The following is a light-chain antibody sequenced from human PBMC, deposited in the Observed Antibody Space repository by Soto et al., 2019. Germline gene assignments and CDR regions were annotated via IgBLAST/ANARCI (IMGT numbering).Light chain of an antibody. J-gene: IGLJ1*01. V-gene: IGLV1-44*01. Sequence: QSALTQPPSASGTPGQRVTISCSGSSSNIGSSTVNWYQQVPGTAPNLLIHSSDQRPSGVPGRFSGSKSGTSASLAITGLQSDDEADYYCAAWDGSLNDYVFGTGTKVTVL. CDR1: SSNIGSST. CDR2: SSD. CDR3: AAWDGSLNDYV.